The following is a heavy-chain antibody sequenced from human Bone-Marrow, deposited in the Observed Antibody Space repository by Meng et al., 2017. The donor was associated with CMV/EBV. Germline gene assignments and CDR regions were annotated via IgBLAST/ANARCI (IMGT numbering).Heavy chain of an antibody. V-gene: IGHV2-5*01. J-gene: IGHJ5*02. CDR2: IYWNDDK. CDR1: GFSLSTPGVG. Sequence: SGPTLVKPTQTLTLTCTFSGFSLSTPGVGVGWIRQPPGKALQWLTVIYWNDDKRYNPSLKSRLTVTKDTSKNQVVLRMTHMDPVDTATYYCARRLFVEVPSWFDPWGQGTLVTVSS. CDR3: ARRLFVEVPSWFDP. D-gene: IGHD2-15*01.